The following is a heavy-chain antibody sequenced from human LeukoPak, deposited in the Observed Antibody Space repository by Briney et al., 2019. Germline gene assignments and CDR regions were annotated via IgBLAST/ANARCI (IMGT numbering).Heavy chain of an antibody. V-gene: IGHV3-66*02. CDR3: ARVYCSSTSCYLLYFDY. D-gene: IGHD2-2*01. CDR1: GFTASSNY. CDR2: IYSGGST. Sequence: GGSLRLSCAASGFTASSNYMSWVRQAPGKGLEWVSVIYSGGSTYYADSVKGRSTISRDNSKNTLYLQMNSLRAEDTAVYYCARVYCSSTSCYLLYFDYWGQGTLVTVSS. J-gene: IGHJ4*02.